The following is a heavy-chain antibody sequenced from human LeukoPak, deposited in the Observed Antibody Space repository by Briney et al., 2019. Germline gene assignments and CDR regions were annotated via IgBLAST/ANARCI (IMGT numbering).Heavy chain of an antibody. CDR3: ARRVWDSSSHMDV. CDR1: GFSISSGYS. Sequence: PSETLSLTCTVSGFSISSGYSWGWIRQPPGKGLEWIGTIYHSGSIYYNPSLTSRVTISDDTSKNQFSLRLSSVTAADTAVYYCARRVWDSSSHMDVWGRGTTVTVSS. V-gene: IGHV4-38-2*02. CDR2: IYHSGSI. J-gene: IGHJ6*03. D-gene: IGHD6-19*01.